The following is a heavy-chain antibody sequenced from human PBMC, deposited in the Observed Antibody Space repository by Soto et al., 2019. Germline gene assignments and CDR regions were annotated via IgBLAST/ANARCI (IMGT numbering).Heavy chain of an antibody. Sequence: EVQLLESGGGLVQPGGSLRLSCAASGFTFINYAMNWVRQAPGKGLEWVSGIGESGGSTYYADSVQGRFTISRDNSKNSLYLEMNSLRAEDTAVYYCARESEDLTSNFDYWGQGTLVTVSS. V-gene: IGHV3-23*01. CDR3: ARESEDLTSNFDY. CDR2: IGESGGST. J-gene: IGHJ4*02. CDR1: GFTFINYA.